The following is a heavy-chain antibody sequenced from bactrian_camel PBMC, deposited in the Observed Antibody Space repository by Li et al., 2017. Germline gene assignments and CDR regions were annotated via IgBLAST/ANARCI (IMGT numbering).Heavy chain of an antibody. J-gene: IGHJ4*01. CDR3: ASDDVVVCTLTASWYKY. CDR2: INADDTT. Sequence: VQLVESGGGSVQAGGSLRLSCTATGYTLPKAGWGWFRQAPGEEREGVACINADDTTSLRNFAKGRFTISKDTNSKTLYLQMNNLTPEDTAIYYCASDDVVVCTLTASWYKYWGQGTQVTVSS. V-gene: IGHV3S63*01. CDR1: GYTLPKAG. D-gene: IGHD2*01.